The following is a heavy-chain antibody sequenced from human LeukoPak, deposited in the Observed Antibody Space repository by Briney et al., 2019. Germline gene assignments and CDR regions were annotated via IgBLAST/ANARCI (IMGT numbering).Heavy chain of an antibody. CDR2: TYYNPEWYT. J-gene: IGHJ3*01. CDR3: VRLSWRRKAFDV. D-gene: IGHD2-15*01. Sequence: SQTLSLTCAISGVSVSSASKAWYWIRQAPSRGLEWRGRTYYNPEWYTDYAVSVSGRTTINPDTSRNQLSLQLSFVTPEDTAVYCCVRLSWRRKAFDVWGQGTMVTVSS. V-gene: IGHV6-1*01. CDR1: GVSVSSASKA.